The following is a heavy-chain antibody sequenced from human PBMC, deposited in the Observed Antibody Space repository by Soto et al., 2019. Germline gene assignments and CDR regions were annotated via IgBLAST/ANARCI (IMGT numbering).Heavy chain of an antibody. V-gene: IGHV1-46*01. CDR2: INPSGSST. Sequence: ASVKVSCKASEYTFTSYYMHWVRQAPGQGLEWMGIINPSGSSTSYAQNFQGRVTMTRDTSTSTVYMELSSLRSEDTADYYCASGRVGATPLYYYAMDVWGQGTTVTVS. J-gene: IGHJ6*02. D-gene: IGHD1-26*01. CDR3: ASGRVGATPLYYYAMDV. CDR1: EYTFTSYY.